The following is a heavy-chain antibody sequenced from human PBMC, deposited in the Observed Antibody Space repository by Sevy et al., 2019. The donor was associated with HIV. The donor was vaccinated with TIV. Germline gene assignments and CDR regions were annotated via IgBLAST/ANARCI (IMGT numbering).Heavy chain of an antibody. Sequence: LGGSLSLSCVASGSIFSNYDMNWVRQAPGKGREWVSSISSAGSYIYYAGSVKGRLTVSRDNAKDSLYLQMHSLRAEDTATYYCARALDYYDSGGYFYWGLGTLVTVSS. D-gene: IGHD3-22*01. CDR2: ISSAGSYI. J-gene: IGHJ4*02. V-gene: IGHV3-21*01. CDR1: GSIFSNYD. CDR3: ARALDYYDSGGYFY.